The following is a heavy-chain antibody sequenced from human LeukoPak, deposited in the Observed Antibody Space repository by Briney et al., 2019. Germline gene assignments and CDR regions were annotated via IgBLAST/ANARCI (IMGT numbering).Heavy chain of an antibody. J-gene: IGHJ3*02. CDR3: AGRVAPLSHDI. V-gene: IGHV4-31*03. D-gene: IGHD5-12*01. CDR2: IYYSGST. CDR1: GGSISSGGYY. Sequence: PSETLSLTCTVSGGSISSGGYYWSWIRQHPGKGLEWIGYIYYSGSTYYNPSLKSRVTISVDTSKNQFSLKLSSVTAADTAVYYCAGRVAPLSHDIWGQGTMVTVSS.